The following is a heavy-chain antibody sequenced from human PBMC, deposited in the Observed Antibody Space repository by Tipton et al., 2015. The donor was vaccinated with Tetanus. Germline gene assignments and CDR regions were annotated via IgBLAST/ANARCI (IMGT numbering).Heavy chain of an antibody. D-gene: IGHD3-10*01. CDR2: INHTGST. CDR1: GGSIYSNNW. Sequence: TLSLTCDVSGGSIYSNNWWSWVRQPPGKGLEWIGEINHTGSTNYNPSLKRRVVISVDTSKDQFSLKMNSVTAADTAVYYCARVGNTMIGGQATHFDYWGPGALVTVSS. J-gene: IGHJ4*02. V-gene: IGHV4-4*02. CDR3: ARVGNTMIGGQATHFDY.